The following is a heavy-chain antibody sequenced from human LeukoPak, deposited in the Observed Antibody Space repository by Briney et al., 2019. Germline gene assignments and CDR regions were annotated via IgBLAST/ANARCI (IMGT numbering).Heavy chain of an antibody. J-gene: IGHJ4*02. CDR3: AREDIVATIFDY. V-gene: IGHV3-7*01. Sequence: GGYLRLYXAASGFTFSSYWMSWVRQAPGKGLEWVANIKQDGSEKDYVDSVKGRFTISRDNAKNSLYLQMNSLRAEDTAVYYCAREDIVATIFDYWGQGTLVTVSS. D-gene: IGHD5-12*01. CDR2: IKQDGSEK. CDR1: GFTFSSYW.